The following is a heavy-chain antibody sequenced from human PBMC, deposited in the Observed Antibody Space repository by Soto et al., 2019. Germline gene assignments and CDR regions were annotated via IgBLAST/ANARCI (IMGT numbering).Heavy chain of an antibody. J-gene: IGHJ4*02. Sequence: QITLKESGPTLVKPTQTLTLTCTFSGFSLSTSGVGVGWIRQPPGKALEWLAFLYWDDDKRYSPSLKSRLTINKEPSKNQVLLTMTNMDPVDTATYYCARTSVNWGSRGLVDYWGQGTLVTVAS. CDR1: GFSLSTSGVG. V-gene: IGHV2-5*02. CDR2: LYWDDDK. CDR3: ARTSVNWGSRGLVDY. D-gene: IGHD7-27*01.